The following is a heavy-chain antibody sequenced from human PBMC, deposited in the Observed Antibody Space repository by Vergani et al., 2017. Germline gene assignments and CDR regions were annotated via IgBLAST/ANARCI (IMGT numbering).Heavy chain of an antibody. Sequence: EVQPVESGGGLVKPGGSLRLSCTTSGFTFSSAWMSWVRQAPGKGLEWVARIRPKTDGETTDYAAPVKGRFTISRDDSKNTLYLQMNSLKTEDTAVYYCTTPTMGKLLYNFDYGGQGTRVTVSS. CDR2: IRPKTDGETT. CDR3: TTPTMGKLLYNFDY. CDR1: GFTFSSAW. V-gene: IGHV3-15*01. J-gene: IGHJ4*02. D-gene: IGHD3-10*01.